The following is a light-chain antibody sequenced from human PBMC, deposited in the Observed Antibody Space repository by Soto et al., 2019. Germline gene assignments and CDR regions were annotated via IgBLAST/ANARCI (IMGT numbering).Light chain of an antibody. J-gene: IGKJ5*01. Sequence: IQMTQSKSSLSVSVGYRVTITCRASQSISSYLNWYQQKPGKAPKLLIYAASSLQSGVPSRFSGSGSGTDFTLTISSLQPEDFATYYCQQSYSTPLSFGGGRRLEIK. CDR3: QQSYSTPLS. CDR2: AAS. V-gene: IGKV1-39*01. CDR1: QSISSY.